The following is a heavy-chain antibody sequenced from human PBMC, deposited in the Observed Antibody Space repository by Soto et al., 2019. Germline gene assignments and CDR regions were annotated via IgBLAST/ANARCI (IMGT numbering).Heavy chain of an antibody. V-gene: IGHV3-72*01. CDR1: GFTFSDYY. Sequence: EVQLVESGGGLVQPGGSLRLSCAASGFTFSDYYMDWVRQAPGKGLEWVGRTRNKANSYTTEYAASVKGRFTISRDDSKNSLYLQMNSLKTEDTAVYYCARFAKGYYFDYWGQGTLVTVSS. J-gene: IGHJ4*02. CDR3: ARFAKGYYFDY. D-gene: IGHD3-10*01. CDR2: TRNKANSYTT.